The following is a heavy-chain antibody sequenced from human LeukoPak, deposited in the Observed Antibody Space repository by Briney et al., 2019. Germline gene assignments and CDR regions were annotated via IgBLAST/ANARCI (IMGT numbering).Heavy chain of an antibody. CDR3: ARRRYSYGRPLDY. V-gene: IGHV4-34*01. CDR2: INHSGST. J-gene: IGHJ4*02. CDR1: GGSFSGYY. Sequence: SETLSLTCAVYGGSFSGYYWSWIRQPPGKGLEWIGEINHSGSTNYNPSLKSRVTISVDTSKNQFSLKLSSVTAADTAVYYCARRRYSYGRPLDYWGQGTLVTVSS. D-gene: IGHD5-18*01.